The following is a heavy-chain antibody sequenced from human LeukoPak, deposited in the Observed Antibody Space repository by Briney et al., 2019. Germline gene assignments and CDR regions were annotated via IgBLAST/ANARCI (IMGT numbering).Heavy chain of an antibody. CDR1: ARSISSYY. D-gene: IGHD3-22*01. Sequence: PSQTLSLPCTVSARSISSYYWSWLRQPPGKGLVRYGYLHYSGSTNYNPSLKSRVTISIDTSKNQFSLKLSSVSAADTAAYYCARPYWSYYYDSSGYYNWFDPWGQGTLVTVSS. J-gene: IGHJ5*02. V-gene: IGHV4-59*01. CDR3: ARPYWSYYYDSSGYYNWFDP. CDR2: LHYSGST.